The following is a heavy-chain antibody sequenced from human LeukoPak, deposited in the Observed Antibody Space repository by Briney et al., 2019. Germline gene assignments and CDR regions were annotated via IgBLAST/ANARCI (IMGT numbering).Heavy chain of an antibody. J-gene: IGHJ4*02. Sequence: GGSLRLSCAASGFTFSSYEMNWVRQAPGKGLEWVSYISSGSTIYDADSVKGRFTISRDNAKNSLYLQMNSLRAEDTAVYYCARESIAVAGAPFDYWGQGTLVTVS. CDR2: ISSGSTI. CDR1: GFTFSSYE. V-gene: IGHV3-48*03. CDR3: ARESIAVAGAPFDY. D-gene: IGHD6-19*01.